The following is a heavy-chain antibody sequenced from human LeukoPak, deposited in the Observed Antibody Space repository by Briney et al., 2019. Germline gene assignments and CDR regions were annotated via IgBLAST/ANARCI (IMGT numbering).Heavy chain of an antibody. V-gene: IGHV4-38-2*02. J-gene: IGHJ6*03. CDR1: GYSLTNGYY. D-gene: IGHD3-10*01. CDR2: VYHSGST. CDR3: ARSGPYYYHYLDV. Sequence: PSETLSLTCTVSGYSLTNGYYWVWIRQPPGKGLEWIGAVYHSGSTYYNPSLRSRVAISVDTSKNHFSLKLSSVTAADTAVFFCARSGPYYYHYLDVWGKGTTVTVSS.